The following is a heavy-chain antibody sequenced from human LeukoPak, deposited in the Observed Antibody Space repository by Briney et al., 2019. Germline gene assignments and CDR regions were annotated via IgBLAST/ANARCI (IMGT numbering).Heavy chain of an antibody. J-gene: IGHJ4*02. CDR2: VSADGRTQ. Sequence: GGSLRLSCAASGSTFRTYSIHWVRQAPGKGLEWVTVVSADGRTQLYSDSVKGRFTVSRDNSLNTLHLQMNSLKTEDTAVYYCAREFGHNRWYFDYWGQGALVTVCS. D-gene: IGHD5-24*01. CDR1: GSTFRTYS. V-gene: IGHV3-30*03. CDR3: AREFGHNRWYFDY.